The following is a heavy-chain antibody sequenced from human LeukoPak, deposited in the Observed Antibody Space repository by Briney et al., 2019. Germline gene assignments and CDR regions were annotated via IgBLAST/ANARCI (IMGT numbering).Heavy chain of an antibody. V-gene: IGHV3-23*01. J-gene: IGHJ4*02. Sequence: PGGSLRLSCAASGFTFSSYAMSWVRQAPGKGLEWVSAISGSGGSTYYADSVKGRFTISRDNSKNPLYLQMNSLRAEDTAVYYCAKGGSELRYFDWLLEYDYWGQGTLVTVSS. CDR3: AKGGSELRYFDWLLEYDY. CDR2: ISGSGGST. D-gene: IGHD3-9*01. CDR1: GFTFSSYA.